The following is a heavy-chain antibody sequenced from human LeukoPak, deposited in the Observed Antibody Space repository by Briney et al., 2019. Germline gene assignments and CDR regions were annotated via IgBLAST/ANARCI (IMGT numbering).Heavy chain of an antibody. V-gene: IGHV3-21*01. CDR2: ISSSSSYI. CDR3: ARLYDILTGAFDY. J-gene: IGHJ4*02. Sequence: GGSLRLSCAASGFTFTSYSMNWVRQAPGKGLEWVSSISSSSSYIYYADSVKGRFTISRDNAKNSLYLQMSSLRTEDTAIYYCARLYDILTGAFDYWGQGTLVTVSS. CDR1: GFTFTSYS. D-gene: IGHD3-9*01.